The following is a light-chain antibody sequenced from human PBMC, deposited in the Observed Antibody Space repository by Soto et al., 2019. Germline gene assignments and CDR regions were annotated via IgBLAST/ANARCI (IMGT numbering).Light chain of an antibody. Sequence: QSALTQPASVSGSPGQSITISCAGTSSDVGGYTYVSWYQQHPGKAPKLMIYDVSNRPSGFSNRFSGSKSGNTASLTISGLQAEDDADYYCTSYTSSSTPYVFVGATKLTV. CDR2: DVS. V-gene: IGLV2-14*01. J-gene: IGLJ1*01. CDR1: SSDVGGYTY. CDR3: TSYTSSSTPYV.